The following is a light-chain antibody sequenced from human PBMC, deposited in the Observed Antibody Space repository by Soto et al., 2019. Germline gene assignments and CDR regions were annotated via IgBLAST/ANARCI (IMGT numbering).Light chain of an antibody. J-gene: IGLJ3*02. Sequence: QSALTQPRSVSGSPGQSVTISCTGTSSDVGDYNYVSWYQHHPGKAPKLMIYDVSKRPSGVPDRFSGSKSSNTASLTISGLQAEDEADYYCCSYAGSYTWVFGGGTQLTVL. CDR1: SSDVGDYNY. CDR2: DVS. CDR3: CSYAGSYTWV. V-gene: IGLV2-11*01.